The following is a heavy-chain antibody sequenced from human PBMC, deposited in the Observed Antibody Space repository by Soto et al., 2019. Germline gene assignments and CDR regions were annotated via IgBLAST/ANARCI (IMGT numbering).Heavy chain of an antibody. D-gene: IGHD1-1*01. Sequence: PSETLSLTCTVSGGSISSYYWSWIRQPPGKGLEWIGYIYYSGSTNYNPSLKSRVTISVDTSKNQFSLKLSSVTAADTAVYYCARITYNWNDREAWGQGTLVTVSS. V-gene: IGHV4-59*01. CDR2: IYYSGST. CDR3: ARITYNWNDREA. J-gene: IGHJ5*02. CDR1: GGSISSYY.